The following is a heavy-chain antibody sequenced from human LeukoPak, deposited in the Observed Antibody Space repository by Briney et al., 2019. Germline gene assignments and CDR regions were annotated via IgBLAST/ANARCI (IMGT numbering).Heavy chain of an antibody. V-gene: IGHV1-24*01. J-gene: IGHJ4*02. CDR2: FDPEDGET. CDR1: GYTLTELS. D-gene: IGHD6-13*01. CDR3: ATAGSSSWDYDY. Sequence: ASVKVSCKVSGYTLTELSMHWVRQAPGKGLEWMGGFDPEDGETIYAQKFQGRVTMTEDTSTDTAYMELSSLRSEGTAVYYCATAGSSSWDYDYWGQGTLVTVSS.